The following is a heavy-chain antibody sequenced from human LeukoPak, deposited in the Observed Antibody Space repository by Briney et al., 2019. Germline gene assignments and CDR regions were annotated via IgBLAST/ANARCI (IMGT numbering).Heavy chain of an antibody. D-gene: IGHD6-6*01. CDR1: GFTFSSYG. CDR3: AREPSGYSSSSGYYYYMDV. V-gene: IGHV3-30*02. CDR2: IRYDGSNK. J-gene: IGHJ6*03. Sequence: GGSLRLSCAASGFTFSSYGMHWVRQAPGKGLEWVAFIRYDGSNKYYADSVKGRLTISRDNSKNTLYLQMNSLRAEDTAVYYCAREPSGYSSSSGYYYYMDVWGKGTTVTVSS.